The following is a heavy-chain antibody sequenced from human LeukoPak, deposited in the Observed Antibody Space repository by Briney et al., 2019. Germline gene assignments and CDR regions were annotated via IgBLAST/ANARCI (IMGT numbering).Heavy chain of an antibody. CDR3: AKYIVPTATRTFDS. V-gene: IGHV3-23*01. CDR1: GFTFSAYA. D-gene: IGHD5-12*01. Sequence: GVSLRLSCAASGFTFSAYAMTWLRQATGKGLEWVLSIGSGGVGAHYIQSVRGRFVISRHNSKKTLYLQMSSLRADDTAVYYCAKYIVPTATRTFDSWGQGTLVTVSS. J-gene: IGHJ4*02. CDR2: IGSGGVGA.